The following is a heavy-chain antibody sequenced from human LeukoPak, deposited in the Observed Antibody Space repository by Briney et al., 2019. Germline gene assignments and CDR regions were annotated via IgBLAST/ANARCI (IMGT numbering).Heavy chain of an antibody. V-gene: IGHV4-59*01. CDR2: IYYSGST. D-gene: IGHD6-19*01. CDR3: ARELAVAGTGYFDY. Sequence: SETLSLTCTVSGGSISSYYWSWIRQPPGKGLEWIGYIYYSGSTNYNPSLKSRVTIPVDTSKNQFSLKLSSVTAADTAVYYCARELAVAGTGYFDYWGQGTLVTVSS. J-gene: IGHJ4*02. CDR1: GGSISSYY.